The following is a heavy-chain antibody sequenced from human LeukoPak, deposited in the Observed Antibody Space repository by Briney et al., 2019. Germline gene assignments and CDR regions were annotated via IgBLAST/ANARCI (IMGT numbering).Heavy chain of an antibody. Sequence: SETLSLTCTVSGGSISDGGYYWSWIRQHPGRGLEWIGCIYDSGSTFYNPSLKSRVTISMHTSKKQFSLRLSSATAADTAVYYCARNTGIAAAGNPYYYYYYYMDVWGKGTTVTVSS. CDR1: GGSISDGGYY. V-gene: IGHV4-31*03. CDR3: ARNTGIAAAGNPYYYYYYYMDV. CDR2: IYDSGST. J-gene: IGHJ6*03. D-gene: IGHD6-13*01.